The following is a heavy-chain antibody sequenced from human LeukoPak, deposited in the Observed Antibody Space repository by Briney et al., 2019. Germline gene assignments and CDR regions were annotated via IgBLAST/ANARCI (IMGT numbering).Heavy chain of an antibody. CDR2: ISAYNGNT. D-gene: IGHD5-12*01. CDR3: ARDRYSGAYSFDY. J-gene: IGHJ4*01. CDR1: GYTFTIFG. V-gene: IGHV1-18*01. Sequence: ASVKVSCKASGYTFTIFGVSWVRQAPGQGLEWMGWISAYNGNTDFAQKFQGRVTLTIETSTATAYMDLRSLKSDDTAVYYCARDRYSGAYSFDYWGHGTLVTVSS.